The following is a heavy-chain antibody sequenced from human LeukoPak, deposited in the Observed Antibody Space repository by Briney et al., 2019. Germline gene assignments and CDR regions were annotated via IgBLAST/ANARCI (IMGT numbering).Heavy chain of an antibody. Sequence: GESLKISCKGSGYSFTSYWIGWVRQMRGKGLEWMGIIYPGDSDTRYSPSFQGQVTISADKSISTAYLQWSSLKASDTAMYYCARLFTMVRGGMDVWGKGTTVTVSS. D-gene: IGHD3-10*01. CDR3: ARLFTMVRGGMDV. V-gene: IGHV5-51*01. CDR2: IYPGDSDT. CDR1: GYSFTSYW. J-gene: IGHJ6*04.